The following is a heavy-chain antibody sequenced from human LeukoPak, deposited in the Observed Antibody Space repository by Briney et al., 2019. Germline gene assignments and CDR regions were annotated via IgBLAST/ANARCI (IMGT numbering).Heavy chain of an antibody. Sequence: GGSLRLSCAASGFTFSSYWMSWVRQAPGKGLEWVANIKQDGSEKCYVDSVKGRFTISRDNAKNSLYLQMNSLRAEDTAVYYCARDAPAPGIAAAGYFDYWGQGTLVTVSS. CDR2: IKQDGSEK. CDR1: GFTFSSYW. D-gene: IGHD6-13*01. CDR3: ARDAPAPGIAAAGYFDY. J-gene: IGHJ4*02. V-gene: IGHV3-7*01.